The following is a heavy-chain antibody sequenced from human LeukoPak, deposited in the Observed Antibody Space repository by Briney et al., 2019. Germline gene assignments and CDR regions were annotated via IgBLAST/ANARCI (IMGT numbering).Heavy chain of an antibody. V-gene: IGHV7-4-1*02. CDR2: ITTNTGNP. Sequence: GASVKVSCKASGYTFTSYAMNWVRQAPGQGLEWMGWITTNTGNPTYAQGFTGRFVFSLDTSVSTAYLQISSLKAEDTAVYYCARAMVRGVIRPLGYWGQGTLVTVSS. J-gene: IGHJ4*02. CDR1: GYTFTSYA. D-gene: IGHD3-10*01. CDR3: ARAMVRGVIRPLGY.